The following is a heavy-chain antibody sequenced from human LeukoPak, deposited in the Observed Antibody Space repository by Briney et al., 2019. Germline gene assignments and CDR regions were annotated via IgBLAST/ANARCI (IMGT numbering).Heavy chain of an antibody. J-gene: IGHJ3*02. CDR1: GGSISSSSYY. CDR3: ARDLHYYDSSGYHSNDAFDI. CDR2: IYTSGST. Sequence: SETLSLTCTVSGGSISSSSYYWSWIRQPAGKGLEWIGRIYTSGSTNYNPSLKSRVTISVDTSKNQFSLKLSSVTAADTAVYYCARDLHYYDSSGYHSNDAFDIWGQGTMVTVSS. V-gene: IGHV4-61*02. D-gene: IGHD3-22*01.